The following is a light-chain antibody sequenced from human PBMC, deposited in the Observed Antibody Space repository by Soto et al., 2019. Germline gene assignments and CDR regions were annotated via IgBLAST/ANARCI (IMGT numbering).Light chain of an antibody. V-gene: IGKV1-5*01. Sequence: IQCTQSPSSVCASIGNRVTLTCRASQGISSWLAWYQQKPGKAPKVLIYDASSLESGVPSRFSGSGSGTEFSLTISSLQPDDFATYYCQQYNHYWTFGQGTKV. J-gene: IGKJ1*01. CDR2: DAS. CDR3: QQYNHYWT. CDR1: QGISSW.